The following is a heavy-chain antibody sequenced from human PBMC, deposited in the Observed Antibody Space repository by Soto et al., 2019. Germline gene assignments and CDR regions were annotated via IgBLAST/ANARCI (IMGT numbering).Heavy chain of an antibody. CDR1: GFTFSDYY. Sequence: QVQLVESGGGLVKPGGSLRLSCAASGFTFSDYYMNWIRQAPGKGLEWVSYISSSGTTIYYADSVEGRFTISGDNAKNSLFLQMNSLRAEDTGLYYCARGHSIFYGMDVWGQGNAVTVSS. J-gene: IGHJ6*02. D-gene: IGHD2-21*01. CDR3: ARGHSIFYGMDV. V-gene: IGHV3-11*01. CDR2: ISSSGTTI.